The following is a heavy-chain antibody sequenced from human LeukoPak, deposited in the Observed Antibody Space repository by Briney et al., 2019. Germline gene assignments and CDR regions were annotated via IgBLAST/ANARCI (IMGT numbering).Heavy chain of an antibody. CDR1: GGSISSYY. J-gene: IGHJ3*02. CDR2: IYYSGST. Sequence: SETLSLTCTVSGGSISSYYWSWIRQPPGKGLEWIGYIYYSGSTNYNPSLKSRVTISVDTSKNQFSLKLSSVTAADTAVYYCARDLSHFAFDIWGQGTMVTVSS. CDR3: ARDLSHFAFDI. V-gene: IGHV4-59*01.